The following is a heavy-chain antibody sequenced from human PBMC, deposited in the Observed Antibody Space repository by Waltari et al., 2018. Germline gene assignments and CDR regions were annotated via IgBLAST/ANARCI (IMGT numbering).Heavy chain of an antibody. CDR1: GDSMSSGYW. CDR3: ARDRGRGLYLDS. J-gene: IGHJ4*02. D-gene: IGHD2-15*01. Sequence: QLQLQESGPGLVKPSGTLSLTCAVSGDSMSSGYWWSWVRQPPGKGLEWIGQVYGGGKTNYNPSFAIRVTVALDTYNKEFSLKVTSATAADTAVYYCARDRGRGLYLDSWGPGLLVTVSP. CDR2: VYGGGKT. V-gene: IGHV4-4*02.